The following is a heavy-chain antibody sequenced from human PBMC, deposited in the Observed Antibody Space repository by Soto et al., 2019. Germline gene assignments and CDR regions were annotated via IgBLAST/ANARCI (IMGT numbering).Heavy chain of an antibody. CDR2: IYYSGST. CDR3: ARGNHYYDSSGYYPFDY. D-gene: IGHD3-22*01. V-gene: IGHV4-30-4*01. J-gene: IGHJ4*02. CDR1: GGSISSGDYY. Sequence: PSETLSLACTVSGGSISSGDYYWSWIRQPPGKGLEWIGYIYYSGSTYYNPSLKSRVTISVDTSKNQFPLKLSSVTAADTAVYYCARGNHYYDSSGYYPFDYWGQGTLVTVSS.